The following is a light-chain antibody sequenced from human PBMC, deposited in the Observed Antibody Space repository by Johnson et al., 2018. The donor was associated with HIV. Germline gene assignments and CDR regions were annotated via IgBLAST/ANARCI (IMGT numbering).Light chain of an antibody. CDR2: ENN. V-gene: IGLV1-51*02. J-gene: IGLJ1*01. CDR1: SSNIGNNY. CDR3: GTWDSSLSKV. Sequence: QSVLTQPPSVSVAPGQKVTISCSGSSSNIGNNYVSWYQQLPGTAPKLLIYENNKRPSGIPDRFSGSKSGTSATLGITGLQTGDEADYYCGTWDSSLSKVFGTGTKVTVL.